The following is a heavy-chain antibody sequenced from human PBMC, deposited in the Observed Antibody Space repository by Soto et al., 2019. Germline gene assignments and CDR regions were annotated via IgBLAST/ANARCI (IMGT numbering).Heavy chain of an antibody. J-gene: IGHJ6*02. CDR1: GASVTNSGYS. CDR3: AAEGYYGFPD. Sequence: QLKLQESGSGLVKPSQTLSLTCTVSGASVTNSGYSWNWIRQPPGKGLEWVGYIYHSGSTFYNPSRKSRVTKSVDGSKNPFSLKLNSVTAADTAVYYCAAEGYYGFPDGGQGPTVTVSS. V-gene: IGHV4-30-2*01. CDR2: IYHSGST.